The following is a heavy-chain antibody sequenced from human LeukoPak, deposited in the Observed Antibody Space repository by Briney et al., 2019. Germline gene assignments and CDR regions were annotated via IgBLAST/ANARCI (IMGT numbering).Heavy chain of an antibody. CDR2: IYYSGST. J-gene: IGHJ4*02. CDR1: GGSISSGGYY. V-gene: IGHV4-31*03. CDR3: ARGWDSGYFDY. Sequence: SQTLSLTCTVSGGSISSGGYYWSWIRQHPGKGLEWIGYIYYSGSTNYNPSLKSRVTISVDTSKNQFSLKLSSVTAADTAVYYCARGWDSGYFDYWGQGTLVTVSS. D-gene: IGHD3-22*01.